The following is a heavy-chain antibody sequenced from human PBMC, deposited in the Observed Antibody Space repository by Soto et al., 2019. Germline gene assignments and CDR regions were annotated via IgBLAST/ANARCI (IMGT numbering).Heavy chain of an antibody. V-gene: IGHV4-30-4*01. CDR1: GGSISSGDYY. CDR3: ARERPDGARLDP. D-gene: IGHD6-6*01. Sequence: QVQLQESGPGLVKPSQTLSLTCTDSGGSISSGDYYWSWIRQPPGKGLEWIGYIYHGGSTYYNPSLKSRVTISVDTSKNQFSLMLSSVTAADTAVYYCARERPDGARLDPWGQGTLVTVSS. CDR2: IYHGGST. J-gene: IGHJ5*02.